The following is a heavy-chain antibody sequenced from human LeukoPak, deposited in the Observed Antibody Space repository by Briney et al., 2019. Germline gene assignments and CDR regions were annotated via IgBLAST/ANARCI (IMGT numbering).Heavy chain of an antibody. V-gene: IGHV3-48*02. CDR2: ITSSSSKI. D-gene: IGHD5-24*01. J-gene: IGHJ5*02. Sequence: PGGSLRLSCAASGFTFSSYSMNWVRQAPGKGLEWVSYITSSSSKIYYADSVKGRFTISRDNDKNSLYLQMNSLRDEDTAVYYCARGKDGYNSNWFDPWGQGTLVTVSS. CDR3: ARGKDGYNSNWFDP. CDR1: GFTFSSYS.